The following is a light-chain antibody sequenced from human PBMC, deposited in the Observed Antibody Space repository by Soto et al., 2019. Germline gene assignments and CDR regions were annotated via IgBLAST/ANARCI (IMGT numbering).Light chain of an antibody. J-gene: IGKJ1*01. V-gene: IGKV1-39*01. CDR1: QSISSY. CDR2: AAS. CDR3: HQSYSTPWT. Sequence: DIQMTQSPSSLSASVGDRVTITCRASQSISSYLNWYQQKPGKAPKLLIYAASSLQSGVPSRFSGSGSGTDFTLTISSLQPEDFATYSCHQSYSTPWTFGQGTKVEIK.